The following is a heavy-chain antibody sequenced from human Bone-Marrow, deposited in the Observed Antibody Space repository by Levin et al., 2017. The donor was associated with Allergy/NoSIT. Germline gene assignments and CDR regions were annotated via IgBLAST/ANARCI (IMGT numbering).Heavy chain of an antibody. J-gene: IGHJ4*02. V-gene: IGHV3-30*18. D-gene: IGHD6-13*01. CDR1: GFIFSNYG. CDR2: ISYDGSKK. Sequence: SCAASGFIFSNYGMHWVRQAPGKGLEWVTVISYDGSKKYYGDSVKGRFTISRDNSKNTFYLHMDSLRPEDTAMYYCAKEIGRDGSSWYYFDSWGQGTLVTVSS. CDR3: AKEIGRDGSSWYYFDS.